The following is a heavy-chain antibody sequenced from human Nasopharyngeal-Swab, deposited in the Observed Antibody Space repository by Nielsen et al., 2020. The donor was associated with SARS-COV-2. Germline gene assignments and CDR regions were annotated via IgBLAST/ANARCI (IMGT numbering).Heavy chain of an antibody. Sequence: SETLSLTCTVSGGSISSGSYYWSWIPQPAGKGLEWIGRIYTSGSTNYNPSLKSRVTISVDTSKNQFSLKLSSVTAADTAVYYCARDSVAGSSSAYYYYGMDVWGQGTTVTVSS. CDR2: IYTSGST. V-gene: IGHV4-61*02. D-gene: IGHD6-6*01. J-gene: IGHJ6*02. CDR1: GGSISSGSYY. CDR3: ARDSVAGSSSAYYYYGMDV.